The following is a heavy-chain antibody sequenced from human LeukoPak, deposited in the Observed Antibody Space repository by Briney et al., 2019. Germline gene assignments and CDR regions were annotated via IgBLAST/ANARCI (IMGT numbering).Heavy chain of an antibody. V-gene: IGHV3-23*01. CDR3: AKSFGPVIAAAGTGAD. D-gene: IGHD6-13*01. Sequence: GGSLRLSCAASGFPVSSNYMSWVRQAPGKGLEWVSVISGSGVNTYYADSVTGRFTISRDNSKNTLYLQMNSLRAEDTAVYYCAKSFGPVIAAAGTGADWGQGILVTVSS. CDR1: GFPVSSNY. CDR2: ISGSGVNT. J-gene: IGHJ4*02.